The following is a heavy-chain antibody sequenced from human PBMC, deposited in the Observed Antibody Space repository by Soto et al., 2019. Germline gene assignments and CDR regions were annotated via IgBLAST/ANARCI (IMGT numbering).Heavy chain of an antibody. J-gene: IGHJ6*02. CDR1: GFTFSSYA. Sequence: PGGSLRLSCAASGFTFSSYAMSWVRQAPGKGLEWVSAISGSGGSTYYADSVKGRFTLSRDNSKNTLYLQMNSLRAGDTAVYYCAKCYDFWSGYRPSCGMDVWGQGITVTVSS. V-gene: IGHV3-23*01. D-gene: IGHD3-3*01. CDR3: AKCYDFWSGYRPSCGMDV. CDR2: ISGSGGST.